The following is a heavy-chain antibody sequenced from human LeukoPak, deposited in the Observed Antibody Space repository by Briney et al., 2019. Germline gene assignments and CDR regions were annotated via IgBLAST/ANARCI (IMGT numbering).Heavy chain of an antibody. D-gene: IGHD1-26*01. Sequence: GGSLRLSCAASGFTFSSYAMSWVRQAPGKGLEWVSAISGSGGSTYYADSVKGRFTISRDNSKNTLYLQMNSLRAEDTAVYYCAKGSRSYTYYYYYYMDVWGKGTTVTVSS. J-gene: IGHJ6*03. CDR2: ISGSGGST. CDR1: GFTFSSYA. CDR3: AKGSRSYTYYYYYYMDV. V-gene: IGHV3-23*01.